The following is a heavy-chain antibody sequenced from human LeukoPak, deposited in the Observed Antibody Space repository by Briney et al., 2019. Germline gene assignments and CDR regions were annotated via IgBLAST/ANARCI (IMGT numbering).Heavy chain of an antibody. J-gene: IGHJ4*02. Sequence: SETLSLTCTVSGGSISSSSYYWGWLRQPPGKGLEWIGSIYYSGSTYYTPSLKSRVTISVDTSKNQFSLKLSSVTAADTAVYYCAKSTVDTAMASIDYWGQGTLVTVSS. CDR1: GGSISSSSYY. CDR2: IYYSGST. V-gene: IGHV4-39*01. D-gene: IGHD5-18*01. CDR3: AKSTVDTAMASIDY.